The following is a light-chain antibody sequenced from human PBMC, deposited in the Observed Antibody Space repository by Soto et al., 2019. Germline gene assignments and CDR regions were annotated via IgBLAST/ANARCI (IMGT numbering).Light chain of an antibody. CDR1: QSISSY. CDR2: AAS. V-gene: IGKV1-39*01. Sequence: DIQMTQSPSSLSASVGGRVTITCRASQSISSYLNWYQQKPGKAPKLLIYAASSLQSGVPSRFSGSGSGTEFTLTISSLQPDDFATYYCQQYQIDWTFGQGTKVDI. J-gene: IGKJ1*01. CDR3: QQYQIDWT.